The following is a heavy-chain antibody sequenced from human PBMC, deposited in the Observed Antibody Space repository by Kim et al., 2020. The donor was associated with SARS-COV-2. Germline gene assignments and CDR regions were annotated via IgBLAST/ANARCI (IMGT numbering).Heavy chain of an antibody. CDR3: ARDSGIAVAGAGFDY. V-gene: IGHV1-18*01. D-gene: IGHD6-19*01. Sequence: QKLQGRVTMTTDTSTSTAYMELRSLRSDDTAVYYCARDSGIAVAGAGFDYWGQGTLVTVSS. J-gene: IGHJ4*02.